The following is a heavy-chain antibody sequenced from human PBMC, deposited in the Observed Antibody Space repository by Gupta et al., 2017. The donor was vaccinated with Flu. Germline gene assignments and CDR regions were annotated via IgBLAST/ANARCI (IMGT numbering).Heavy chain of an antibody. V-gene: IGHV3-48*03. J-gene: IGHJ4*02. CDR1: GFDFNSYE. CDR3: ARGHWDN. CDR2: ISSSAVT. Sequence: EVLLVEFGGGLVQPGGSLRLSCTASGFDFNSYEMSWVRQAPGRGLEWVAFISSSAVTYYTDPVRGRFTISRDNANNLLYLQMSSLRGEDTAVYYCARGHWDNWGQGTLVTVAS.